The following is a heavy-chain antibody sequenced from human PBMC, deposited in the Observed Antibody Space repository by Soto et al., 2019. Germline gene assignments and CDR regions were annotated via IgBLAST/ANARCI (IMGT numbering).Heavy chain of an antibody. CDR1: GYTFTSYY. V-gene: IGHV1-46*01. Sequence: ASVKVSCKASGYTFTSYYMHWVRQAPGQGLEWMGIINPSGGSTSYAQKFQGRVTMTRDTSTSTVYMELSSLRSEDAAVYYCARDPTAFYHSSGQPSFDYWGQGTLVTVS. J-gene: IGHJ4*02. CDR2: INPSGGST. D-gene: IGHD3-22*01. CDR3: ARDPTAFYHSSGQPSFDY.